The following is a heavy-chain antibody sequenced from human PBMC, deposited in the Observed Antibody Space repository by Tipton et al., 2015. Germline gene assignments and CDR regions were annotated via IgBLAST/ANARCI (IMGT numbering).Heavy chain of an antibody. CDR2: IYHTGST. V-gene: IGHV4-61*08. CDR3: ARAMYYDLDV. D-gene: IGHD2-8*01. J-gene: IGHJ6*02. Sequence: LRLSCSVSGGPITRGDFYWSWIRQPPGKGLEWTGYIYHTGSTIYNPSLKSRVTISLDRSKNQFSLRLTSVTAADTAVYYCARAMYYDLDVWGQGTTATVAS. CDR1: GGPITRGDFY.